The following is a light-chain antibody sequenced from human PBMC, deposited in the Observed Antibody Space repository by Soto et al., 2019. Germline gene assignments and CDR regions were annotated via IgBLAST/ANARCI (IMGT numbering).Light chain of an antibody. CDR3: QEYGSSRT. V-gene: IGKV3-20*01. Sequence: IVLTQSPGTLSLSPGERATFSCRTSQSVSSSYLAWYQQKPGQAPRLLIYGASSRATGIPDRFSGSGSGTDFTLTINRLEPEDFAVYYCQEYGSSRTFGQGTKVEIK. CDR1: QSVSSSY. J-gene: IGKJ1*01. CDR2: GAS.